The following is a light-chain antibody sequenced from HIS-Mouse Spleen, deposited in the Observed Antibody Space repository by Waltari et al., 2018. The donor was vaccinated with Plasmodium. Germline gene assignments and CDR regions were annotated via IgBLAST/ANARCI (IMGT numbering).Light chain of an antibody. CDR2: GAS. CDR3: QQYNNWSFT. V-gene: IGKV3-15*01. Sequence: EIVLTQSPATLSVSPGECATLSCRATQSVSSNLAWYQQKPGQAPRLLIYGASTRATGIPARFSGSGSGTEFTLTISTLQSEDFAVYYCQQYNNWSFTFGPGTKVDIK. J-gene: IGKJ3*01. CDR1: QSVSSN.